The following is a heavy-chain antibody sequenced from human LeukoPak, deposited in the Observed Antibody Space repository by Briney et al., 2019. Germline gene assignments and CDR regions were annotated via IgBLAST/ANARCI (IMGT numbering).Heavy chain of an antibody. J-gene: IGHJ4*02. Sequence: AGGSLRLSCAASGFTFSSYSMNWVRQAPGKGLEWVSSISSSSSYIYYADSVKGRFTISRDNAKNSLYLQMNSLRAEDTAVYYCARDPYYYDSSGGPAFDYWGQGTLVTVSS. D-gene: IGHD3-22*01. V-gene: IGHV3-21*01. CDR1: GFTFSSYS. CDR2: ISSSSSYI. CDR3: ARDPYYYDSSGGPAFDY.